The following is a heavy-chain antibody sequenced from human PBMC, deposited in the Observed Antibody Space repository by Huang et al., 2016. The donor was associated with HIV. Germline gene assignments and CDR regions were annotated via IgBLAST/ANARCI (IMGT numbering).Heavy chain of an antibody. V-gene: IGHV3-23*01. Sequence: DVQLLESGGDFVQPGGSLRLSCAASRFTFSTYAMSWVRQAPGKGLGWVSAISGSGDKTYCADSVKGRFTISRDNSKNTLFVQMNSLRAEDTAVYYCAKVPTVVTFHWGQGTLVTVSS. CDR1: RFTFSTYA. CDR3: AKVPTVVTFH. CDR2: ISGSGDKT. D-gene: IGHD2-21*02. J-gene: IGHJ4*02.